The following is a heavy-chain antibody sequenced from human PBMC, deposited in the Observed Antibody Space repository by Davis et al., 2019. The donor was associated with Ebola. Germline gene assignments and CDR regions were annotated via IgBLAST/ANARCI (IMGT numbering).Heavy chain of an antibody. CDR1: GYTFTDYF. J-gene: IGHJ6*04. CDR2: INPRSGST. Sequence: ASVKVSCKTSGYTFTDYFMHWVRQAPGQGLEWMGLINPRSGSTSYPQKFQVRVTMTSDTSTSTVSMELISLRSGDTARYYCASQPDALYYYGMDFWGKGTTVTVSS. V-gene: IGHV1-46*01. CDR3: ASQPDALYYYGMDF.